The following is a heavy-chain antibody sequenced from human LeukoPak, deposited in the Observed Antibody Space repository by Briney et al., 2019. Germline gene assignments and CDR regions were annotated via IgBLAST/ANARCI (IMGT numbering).Heavy chain of an antibody. J-gene: IGHJ4*02. CDR3: ARGGLAAAGIDY. Sequence: SETLSLTCTVSGGSINSYYWSWIRQPPGKGLEWSGYIYYSGSTNYNPSLKSRVTISVDTSKNQFSLKLSSVTAADTAVYYCARGGLAAAGIDYWGQGTLVTVSS. CDR2: IYYSGST. CDR1: GGSINSYY. V-gene: IGHV4-59*01. D-gene: IGHD6-13*01.